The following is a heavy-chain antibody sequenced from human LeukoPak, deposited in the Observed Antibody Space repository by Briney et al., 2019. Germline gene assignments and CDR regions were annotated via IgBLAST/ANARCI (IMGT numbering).Heavy chain of an antibody. Sequence: PSQTLSLTCTVSGGSISSSSYYWGWIRQPPGKGLEWIGSIYYSGSTYYNPSLKSRVTISVDTSKNQFSLKLRSVTAADTAVYYCARFSGFLWGRGTLVTVSS. V-gene: IGHV4-39*01. D-gene: IGHD3-10*01. CDR3: ARFSGFL. J-gene: IGHJ2*01. CDR1: GGSISSSSYY. CDR2: IYYSGST.